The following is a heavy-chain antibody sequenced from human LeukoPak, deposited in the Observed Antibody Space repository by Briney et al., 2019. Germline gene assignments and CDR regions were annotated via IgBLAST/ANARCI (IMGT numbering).Heavy chain of an antibody. D-gene: IGHD2-15*01. J-gene: IGHJ5*02. CDR2: IIPIFGTA. CDR1: GGTFSSYA. Sequence: AASVKVSCKASGGTFSSYAISWVRQAPGQGLEWLGRIIPIFGTANYAQKFQGRVTITTDESTSTAYMELSSLRSEDTAVYYCARDCSGGSCYEPYWFDPWGQGTLVTVSS. V-gene: IGHV1-69*05. CDR3: ARDCSGGSCYEPYWFDP.